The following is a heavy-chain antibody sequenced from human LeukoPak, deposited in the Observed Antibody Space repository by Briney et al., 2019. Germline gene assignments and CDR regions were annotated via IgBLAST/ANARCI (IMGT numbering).Heavy chain of an antibody. CDR2: ISYDGSNK. CDR1: GFTFSSYA. CDR3: AKKAQYNGNYPLDY. V-gene: IGHV3-30-3*02. J-gene: IGHJ4*02. Sequence: PGGPLRLSCAASGFTFSSYAMHWVRQAPGKGLEWVAVISYDGSNKYYADSVKGRFTISRDNSKNTLYLQMNSLRAEDTALYFCAKKAQYNGNYPLDYWGQGTLVTVSS. D-gene: IGHD1-26*01.